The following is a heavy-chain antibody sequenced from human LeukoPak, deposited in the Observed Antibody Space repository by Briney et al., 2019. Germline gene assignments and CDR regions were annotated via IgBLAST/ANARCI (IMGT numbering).Heavy chain of an antibody. CDR3: ARHYYDSSGYYLDAFDI. Sequence: GSLRLSCAASGFTFSSYWMSWVRQAPGKGLEWVANIKQDGSEKYYVDSVKGRFTISRDNAKNSLYLQMNSLRAEDTAVYYCARHYYDSSGYYLDAFDIWGQGTMVTVSS. V-gene: IGHV3-7*01. J-gene: IGHJ3*02. D-gene: IGHD3-22*01. CDR1: GFTFSSYW. CDR2: IKQDGSEK.